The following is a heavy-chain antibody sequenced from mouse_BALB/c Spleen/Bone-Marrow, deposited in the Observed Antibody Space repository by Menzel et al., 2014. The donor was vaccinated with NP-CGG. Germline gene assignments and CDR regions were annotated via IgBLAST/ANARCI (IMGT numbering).Heavy chain of an antibody. Sequence: QVQLQQSGAELVRPGASVKLSCKASGYTFTNYWINWVKQRPGQGLEWIGNIYPSDSYTTYNQNFKDKATLTVDKSSSTAYMQLSSPTSEDSADYYSTGYGNYFDYWGQGTTLTVSS. D-gene: IGHD2-1*01. CDR1: GYTFTNYW. CDR2: IYPSDSYT. CDR3: TGYGNYFDY. J-gene: IGHJ2*01. V-gene: IGHV1-69*02.